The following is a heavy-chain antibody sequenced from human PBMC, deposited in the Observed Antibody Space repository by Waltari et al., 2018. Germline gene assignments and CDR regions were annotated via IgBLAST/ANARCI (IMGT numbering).Heavy chain of an antibody. CDR2: ISYNGAT. J-gene: IGHJ3*01. Sequence: QLQLQESGPGLVKPSETLALTCSVSGGPITHHRPYRGWIRQPPGQGLEWIGTISYNGATYSSPSLRGRLTLSRDTTMNQLSLKLGSVTAADTAVYYCATYIGASVGTAAFDVWGQGTMVTVSS. D-gene: IGHD5-12*01. CDR1: GGPITHHRPY. CDR3: ATYIGASVGTAAFDV. V-gene: IGHV4-39*01.